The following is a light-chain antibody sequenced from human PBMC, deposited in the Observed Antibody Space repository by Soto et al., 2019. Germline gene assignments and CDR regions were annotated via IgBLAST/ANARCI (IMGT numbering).Light chain of an antibody. CDR2: GPS. J-gene: IGKJ1*01. V-gene: IGKV3-20*01. CDR3: QQYGSSPWT. Sequence: ETVLTQSPCTLSLCPGERATLSCRASQRVGCSLAWYQQRPGQAPRLLIYGPSTRATGIPDRVSGSGSGTDFTLTISGLEPEDFAVYYCQQYGSSPWTFGQGTKVDI. CDR1: QRVGCS.